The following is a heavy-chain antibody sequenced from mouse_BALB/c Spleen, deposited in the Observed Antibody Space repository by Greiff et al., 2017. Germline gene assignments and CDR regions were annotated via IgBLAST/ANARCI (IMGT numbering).Heavy chain of an antibody. CDR3: ARHNYYAMDY. Sequence: EVHLVESGGGLVKPGGSLKLSCAASGFAFSSYDMPWVRQTPEKRLEWVAYISSGGGSTYHPDTVKGRFTISRDNTKNTLYLQMSSLKSEDTAIYYCARHNYYAMDYWGQGTSVTVSS. CDR2: ISSGGGST. J-gene: IGHJ4*01. CDR1: GFAFSSYD. V-gene: IGHV5-12-1*01.